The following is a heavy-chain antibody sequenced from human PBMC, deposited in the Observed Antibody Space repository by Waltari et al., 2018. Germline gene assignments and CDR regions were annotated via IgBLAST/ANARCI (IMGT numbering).Heavy chain of an antibody. Sequence: EVQLVESGGGLVQPGGSLRLSCAASGMPFTTDSMNWVRQAPGKGLEWISYVSGDSGYIYYADSVRGRFTISRDNAQNSMYLQMNNLRADDTAVYYCAGIRRGFWFFDLWGRGTLVTVSS. CDR1: GMPFTTDS. CDR2: VSGDSGYI. D-gene: IGHD3-10*01. V-gene: IGHV3-48*04. CDR3: AGIRRGFWFFDL. J-gene: IGHJ2*01.